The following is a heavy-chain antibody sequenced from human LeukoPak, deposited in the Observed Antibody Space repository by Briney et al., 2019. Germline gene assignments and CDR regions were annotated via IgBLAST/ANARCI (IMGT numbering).Heavy chain of an antibody. V-gene: IGHV3-9*01. Sequence: TGGSLRLSCVASGFTFDDYAMHWARQAPGKGLEWVSGISWNSGSIGYADSVKGRFTISRDNAKNSLYLQMNSLRAEDTALYYCAGGTGDSSGDDAFDIWGQGTMVTVSS. D-gene: IGHD3-22*01. J-gene: IGHJ3*02. CDR2: ISWNSGSI. CDR1: GFTFDDYA. CDR3: AGGTGDSSGDDAFDI.